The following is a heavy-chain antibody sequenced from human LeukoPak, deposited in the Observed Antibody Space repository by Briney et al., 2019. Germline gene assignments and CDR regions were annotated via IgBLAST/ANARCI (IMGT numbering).Heavy chain of an antibody. CDR3: ARASGIAAAGEFDY. J-gene: IGHJ4*02. CDR1: GFTFDEYG. Sequence: GGPLRLSCAASGFTFDEYGMSWVRQAPGKGLEWVYGTNWDGGSTGYADSVKGRLTISRDNAKNSMYLQMNSLRAEDTALYHCARASGIAAAGEFDYWGQGTLVTVSS. D-gene: IGHD6-13*01. V-gene: IGHV3-20*01. CDR2: TNWDGGST.